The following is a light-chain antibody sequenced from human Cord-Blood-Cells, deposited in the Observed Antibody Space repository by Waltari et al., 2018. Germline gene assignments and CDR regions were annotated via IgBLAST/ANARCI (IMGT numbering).Light chain of an antibody. CDR3: QSYDSSLSGWV. CDR1: SSHLGAGYH. CDR2: GNS. Sequence: SVLTPPPSLSGAAGPRVTISCTGSSSHLGAGYHVHWYQQLPGTAPKLLIYGNSNRPSGVPDRFSGSKSGTSASLAITGLQAEDEADYYCQSYDSSLSGWVFGGGTKLTVL. V-gene: IGLV1-40*01. J-gene: IGLJ3*02.